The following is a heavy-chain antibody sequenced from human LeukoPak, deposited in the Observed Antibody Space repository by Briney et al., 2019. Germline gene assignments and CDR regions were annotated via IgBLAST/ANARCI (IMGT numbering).Heavy chain of an antibody. D-gene: IGHD4-17*01. CDR2: IYYSGST. J-gene: IGHJ3*02. CDR1: GGSISSGGYY. CDR3: ARDLVTVTKGFDI. V-gene: IGHV4-31*03. Sequence: KTSQTLSLTCTVSGGSISSGGYYWSWIRQHPGKGLEWIGYIYYSGSTYYNPSLKSRVTISVDTSKNQFSLKLSSVTAADTAVYYCARDLVTVTKGFDIWGQGTVVSVSS.